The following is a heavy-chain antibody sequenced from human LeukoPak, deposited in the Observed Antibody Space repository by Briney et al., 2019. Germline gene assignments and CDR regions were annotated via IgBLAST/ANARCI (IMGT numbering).Heavy chain of an antibody. CDR1: GITFSSYW. D-gene: IGHD3-16*01. CDR2: IKQDGREK. Sequence: PGGSLRLSCAASGITFSSYWMSWVRQAPGKGLEWVANIKQDGREKYYVDSVKGRFTISRDNAKNSLYLQMNSLRAEDTAVYYCARDLLAGGKNWFDPWGQGTLVTVSS. J-gene: IGHJ5*02. CDR3: ARDLLAGGKNWFDP. V-gene: IGHV3-7*01.